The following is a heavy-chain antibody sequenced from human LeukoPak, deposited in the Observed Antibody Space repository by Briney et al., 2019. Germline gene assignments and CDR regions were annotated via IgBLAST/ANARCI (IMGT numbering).Heavy chain of an antibody. D-gene: IGHD6-19*01. CDR3: ARHPPGAVAGTPFDY. CDR2: IYYSGST. J-gene: IGHJ4*02. Sequence: KPSETLSLTCTVCGGSISSSSYYWRWIRQPPGKGLEWIGSIYYSGSTYYNPSLKRRVTISVDTSKNQFSLKLSSVNAAEMAVYCCARHPPGAVAGTPFDYWGQGTLVTVSS. CDR1: GGSISSSSYY. V-gene: IGHV4-39*01.